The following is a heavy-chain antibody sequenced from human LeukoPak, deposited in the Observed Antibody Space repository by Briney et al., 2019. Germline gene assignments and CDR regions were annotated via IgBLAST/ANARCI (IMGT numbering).Heavy chain of an antibody. CDR2: IYTSGST. Sequence: SETLSLTCTVSGGSISSGSYYWSWIRQPAGKGLEWIGRIYTSGSTNYNPSLKSRVTISVDTSKNQFSLKLSSVTAADTAVYYCARVPTYYDILTGNYYMDVWGKGTTVTISS. CDR1: GGSISSGSYY. V-gene: IGHV4-61*02. J-gene: IGHJ6*03. CDR3: ARVPTYYDILTGNYYMDV. D-gene: IGHD3-9*01.